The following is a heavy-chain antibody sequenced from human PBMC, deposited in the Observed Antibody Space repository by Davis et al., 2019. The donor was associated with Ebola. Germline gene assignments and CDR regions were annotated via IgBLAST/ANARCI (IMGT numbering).Heavy chain of an antibody. CDR3: ARIGDYGFDY. CDR2: IYPGDSDT. Sequence: GESLNIPRKGPGYSFTSYWIGWVRQMPGKGPEWMGIIYPGDSDTRYSPSFQGQVTISADKSISTVYLQWSSLKASDTAMYYCARIGDYGFDYWGQGTLVTVSS. V-gene: IGHV5-51*01. D-gene: IGHD4-17*01. J-gene: IGHJ4*02. CDR1: GYSFTSYW.